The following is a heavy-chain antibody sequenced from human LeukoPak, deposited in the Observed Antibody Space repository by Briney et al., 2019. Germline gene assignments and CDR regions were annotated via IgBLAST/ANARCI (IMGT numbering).Heavy chain of an antibody. J-gene: IGHJ1*01. CDR3: ARWTHGSGPGFFVH. CDR2: ILPVLGTP. CDR1: GYTFTSYG. D-gene: IGHD3-10*01. Sequence: ASVKVSCKASGYTFTSYGISWVRQAPGQGLEWMGGILPVLGTPTYAQKFQGRVTIKADESTTTAYMELSGLRSEDTAMYYCARWTHGSGPGFFVHWGQGTLVTVSS. V-gene: IGHV1-69*13.